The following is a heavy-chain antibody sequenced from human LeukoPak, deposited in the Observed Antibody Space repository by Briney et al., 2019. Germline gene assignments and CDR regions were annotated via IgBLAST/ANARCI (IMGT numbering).Heavy chain of an antibody. J-gene: IGHJ4*02. D-gene: IGHD3-22*01. CDR2: ISYDGSNK. Sequence: GGSLRPSCAASGFTFSSYAMHWVRQAPGKGLEWVAVISYDGSNKYYADSVKGRFTISRDNSKNTLYLQMNSLRAEDTAVYYCAREQGISHYDSNCFTFYYLGQGTLVTVSS. V-gene: IGHV3-30*04. CDR3: AREQGISHYDSNCFTFYY. CDR1: GFTFSSYA.